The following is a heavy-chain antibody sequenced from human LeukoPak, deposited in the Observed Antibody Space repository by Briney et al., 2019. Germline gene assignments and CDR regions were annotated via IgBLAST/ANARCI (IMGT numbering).Heavy chain of an antibody. CDR1: GFTFSRYG. J-gene: IGHJ4*02. CDR3: AKDPGYSYGSGSYPDY. D-gene: IGHD3-10*01. CDR2: ISYDGSNK. Sequence: GGSLRLSCAASGFTFSRYGMHWVRQAPGKGLEWVAVISYDGSNKYYADSVKGRFTISRDNSKNTLYLQMNSLRAEDTAVYYCAKDPGYSYGSGSYPDYWGQGTLVTVSS. V-gene: IGHV3-30*18.